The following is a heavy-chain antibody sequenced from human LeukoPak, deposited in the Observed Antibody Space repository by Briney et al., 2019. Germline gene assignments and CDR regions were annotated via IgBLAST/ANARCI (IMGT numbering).Heavy chain of an antibody. CDR3: AKSAFHYDILTGYYSYFDY. CDR2: ISGSGGST. J-gene: IGHJ4*02. Sequence: PGGSLRLSCAASGFTFSSYAMSWVRQAPGKGLEWVSAISGSGGSTYYADSVKGRFTISRDNSKNTLCLQMNSLRAEDTAVYYCAKSAFHYDILTGYYSYFDYWGQGTLVTVSS. CDR1: GFTFSSYA. D-gene: IGHD3-9*01. V-gene: IGHV3-23*01.